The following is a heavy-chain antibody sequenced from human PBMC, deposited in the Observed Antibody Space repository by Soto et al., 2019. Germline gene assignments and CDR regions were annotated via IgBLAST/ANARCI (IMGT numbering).Heavy chain of an antibody. Sequence: QVQLVQSGAEVRQPASSVKVSCKTSGATFSSYAITWVRQAPGQGLEWMGGIVPNVDTSTYAQKFQGRVTITADKFTNTVYMELSSLRSDDTAVYYCVSVVAIPAYPDNWGQGTLVTFSS. D-gene: IGHD2-15*01. J-gene: IGHJ4*02. CDR3: VSVVAIPAYPDN. CDR2: IVPNVDTS. V-gene: IGHV1-69*14. CDR1: GATFSSYA.